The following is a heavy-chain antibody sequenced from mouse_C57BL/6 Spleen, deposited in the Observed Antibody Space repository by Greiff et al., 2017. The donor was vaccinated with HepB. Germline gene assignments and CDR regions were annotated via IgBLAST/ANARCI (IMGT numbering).Heavy chain of an antibody. D-gene: IGHD3-2*02. J-gene: IGHJ2*01. CDR2: IDPETGGT. Sequence: LQESGAELVRPGASVTLSCKASGYTFTDYEMHWVKQTPVHGLEWIGAIDPETGGTAYNQKFKGKAILTADKSSSTAYMELRSLTSEDSAVYYCTRWGSSGYDYWGQGTTLTVSS. CDR1: GYTFTDYE. V-gene: IGHV1-15*01. CDR3: TRWGSSGYDY.